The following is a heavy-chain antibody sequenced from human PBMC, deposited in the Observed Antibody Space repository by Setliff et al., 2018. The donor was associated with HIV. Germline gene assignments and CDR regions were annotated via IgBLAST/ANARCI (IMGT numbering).Heavy chain of an antibody. CDR1: GSNFKTYA. J-gene: IGHJ4*01. D-gene: IGHD2-15*01. V-gene: IGHV3-23*01. CDR2: ISGSGGST. Sequence: GGSLRLSCAASGSNFKTYAMSWVRQAPGKGLEWVSVISGSGGSTFYADSVKGRFTISRDNSKNTLYLQMNGLRVEDKAVYYCAKDGISGGAYPPYYFDYWGHGTLVTVSS. CDR3: AKDGISGGAYPPYYFDY.